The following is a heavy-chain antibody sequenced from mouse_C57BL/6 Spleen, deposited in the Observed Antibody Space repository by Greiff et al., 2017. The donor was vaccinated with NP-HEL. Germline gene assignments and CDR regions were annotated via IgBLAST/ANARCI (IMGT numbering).Heavy chain of an antibody. CDR2: IYPRSGNT. CDR1: GYTFTSYG. J-gene: IGHJ2*01. CDR3: AREEDGYYVY. D-gene: IGHD2-3*01. Sequence: QVQLQQSGAELARPGASVKLSCKASGYTFTSYGISWVKQRTGQGLEWIGEIYPRSGNTYYNEKFKGKATLTADKSSSTAYMELRSLTSEDSAVYFCAREEDGYYVYWGQGTTLTVSS. V-gene: IGHV1-81*01.